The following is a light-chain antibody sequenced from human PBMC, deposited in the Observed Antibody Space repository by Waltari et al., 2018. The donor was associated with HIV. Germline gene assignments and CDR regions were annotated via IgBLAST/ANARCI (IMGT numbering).Light chain of an antibody. Sequence: QSALTQPASVSGSPGQSITISCSGTSSDVGSYNLVSWYQHHPGKAPKLILYEGSKRPSGVSYRFSGSKFGNLASLTISGLHAEDEADYYCCSYTSYSSRIFGGGTKLTVL. J-gene: IGLJ2*01. V-gene: IGLV2-23*01. CDR1: SSDVGSYNL. CDR2: EGS. CDR3: CSYTSYSSRI.